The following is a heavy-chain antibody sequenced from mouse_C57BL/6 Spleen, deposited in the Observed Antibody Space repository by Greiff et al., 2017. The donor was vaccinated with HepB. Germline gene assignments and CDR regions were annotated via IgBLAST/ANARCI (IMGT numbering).Heavy chain of an antibody. V-gene: IGHV1-81*01. CDR2: IYPRSGNT. CDR1: GYTFTSYG. Sequence: QVQLKESGAELARPGASVKLSCKASGYTFTSYGISWVKQRTGQGLEWIGEIYPRSGNTYYNEKFKGKATLTADKSSSTAYMELRSLTSEDSAVYFCASRWNSNYHYAMDYWGQGTSVTVSS. D-gene: IGHD2-5*01. CDR3: ASRWNSNYHYAMDY. J-gene: IGHJ4*01.